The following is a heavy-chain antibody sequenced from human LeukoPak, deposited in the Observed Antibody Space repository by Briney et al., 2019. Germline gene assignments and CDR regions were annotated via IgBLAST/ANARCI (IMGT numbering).Heavy chain of an antibody. Sequence: SQTLSLTCTVSGGSISSGSYYWSWIRQPAGKELEWIGHIYTTGRTSYNPSLKSRVTISVDTSKNQFSLKLSSVTAADTAVYYCASSGDSSGYFNYWGQGTLVTVSS. CDR1: GGSISSGSYY. V-gene: IGHV4-61*09. CDR2: IYTTGRT. D-gene: IGHD3-22*01. J-gene: IGHJ4*02. CDR3: ASSGDSSGYFNY.